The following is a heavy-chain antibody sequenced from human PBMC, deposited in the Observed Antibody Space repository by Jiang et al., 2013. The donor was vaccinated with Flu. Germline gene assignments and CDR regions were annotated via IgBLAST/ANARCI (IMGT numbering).Heavy chain of an antibody. V-gene: IGHV4-39*01. Sequence: GLVKPSETLSLTCTISGASISSSNHYWGWIRQPPGKGLEWIGSIPYSGSTYYSPSLKSRVTMSVDTSKNQFSLKLSSVTAADTAVYYCARHRLAGITGTRGGFDIWGQGTMVTVSS. J-gene: IGHJ3*02. D-gene: IGHD1-20*01. CDR2: IPYSGST. CDR1: GASISSSNHY. CDR3: ARHRLAGITGTRGGFDI.